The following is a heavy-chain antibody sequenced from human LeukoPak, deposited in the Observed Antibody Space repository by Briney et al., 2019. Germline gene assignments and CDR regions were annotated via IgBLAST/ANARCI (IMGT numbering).Heavy chain of an antibody. CDR1: GFTFSTSA. CDR2: ISGSGGRA. Sequence: GGSLRLSCAASGFTFSTSAMSWVRQAPGKGLEWVSAISGSGGRAYFADSVEGRFTFSRDNAKNSLFLQMNSLRAEDTAIYYCARAGYSSGYDYWRQGTLVTVSS. V-gene: IGHV3-23*01. D-gene: IGHD6-19*01. CDR3: ARAGYSSGYDY. J-gene: IGHJ4*02.